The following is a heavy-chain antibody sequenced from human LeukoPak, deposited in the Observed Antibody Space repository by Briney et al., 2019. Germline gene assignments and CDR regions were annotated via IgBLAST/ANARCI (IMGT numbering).Heavy chain of an antibody. CDR3: AKDPLSGSYPHYFDY. Sequence: GGSLRLSCAASGFTFSSYAMSWVRQAPGKGLEWVSAISGSGGSTYYADSVKGRFTISRDNSKNTLYLQMNSLRAEDTAVYYCAKDPLSGSYPHYFDYWGQGTLVTVSS. D-gene: IGHD1-26*01. V-gene: IGHV3-23*01. CDR2: ISGSGGST. CDR1: GFTFSSYA. J-gene: IGHJ4*02.